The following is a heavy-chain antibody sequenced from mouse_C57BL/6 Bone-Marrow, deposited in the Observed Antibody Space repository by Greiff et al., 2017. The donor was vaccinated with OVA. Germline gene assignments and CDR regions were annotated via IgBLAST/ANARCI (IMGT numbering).Heavy chain of an antibody. V-gene: IGHV1-55*01. CDR1: GYTFTSYW. CDR3: ARCYDYDQAWFAD. J-gene: IGHJ3*01. Sequence: VQLQQPGAELVKPGASVKMSCKASGYTFTSYWITWVKQRPGQGLEWIGDIYPGSGSTNYNEKFKSKATLTVDTSSSTAYMQLSSLTAEDSAVYYCARCYDYDQAWFADWGQGTLVTVSA. CDR2: IYPGSGST. D-gene: IGHD2-4*01.